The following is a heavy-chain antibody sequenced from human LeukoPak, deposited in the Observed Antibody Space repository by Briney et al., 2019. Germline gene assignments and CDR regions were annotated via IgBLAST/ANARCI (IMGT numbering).Heavy chain of an antibody. Sequence: GGSLRLSCAASGFTLSSYGMSWVRQAPGKGLEWVSTISGSGGRTYYADSVKGRFTISRDNSKNTLYLQMNSLRAEDTAVYYCARDLGYSSGPNYWGQGTRVTVSS. V-gene: IGHV3-23*01. CDR2: ISGSGGRT. D-gene: IGHD6-19*01. CDR3: ARDLGYSSGPNY. CDR1: GFTLSSYG. J-gene: IGHJ4*02.